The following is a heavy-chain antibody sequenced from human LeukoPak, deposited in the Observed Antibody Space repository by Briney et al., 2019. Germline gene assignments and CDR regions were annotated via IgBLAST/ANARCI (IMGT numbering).Heavy chain of an antibody. CDR3: ARASNLLGFDP. J-gene: IGHJ5*02. V-gene: IGHV3-23*01. D-gene: IGHD2-8*02. Sequence: GGSLRLSCAASGFTFSSYAMSWVRQAPGKGLEWVSAISGSGGSTYYADSAKGRFTISRDNSKNTLYLQMNSLRAEDTAVYYCARASNLLGFDPWGQGTLVTVSS. CDR2: ISGSGGST. CDR1: GFTFSSYA.